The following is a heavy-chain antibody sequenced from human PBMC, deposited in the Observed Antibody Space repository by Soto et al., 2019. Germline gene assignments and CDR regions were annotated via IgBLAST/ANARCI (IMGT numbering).Heavy chain of an antibody. CDR1: GFTFSSYA. CDR3: AKELFIVYYYDSSGYHTKARGMDV. D-gene: IGHD3-22*01. Sequence: GGSLRLSCAASGFTFSSYAMSWVRQAPGKGLEWVSAISGSGGSTYYADSVKGRFTISRDNSKNTLYLQMNSLRAEDTAVYYCAKELFIVYYYDSSGYHTKARGMDVWGQGTTVTVSS. V-gene: IGHV3-23*01. CDR2: ISGSGGST. J-gene: IGHJ6*02.